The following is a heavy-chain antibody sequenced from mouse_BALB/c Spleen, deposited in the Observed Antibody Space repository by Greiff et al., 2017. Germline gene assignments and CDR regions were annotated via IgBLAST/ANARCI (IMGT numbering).Heavy chain of an antibody. CDR2: IRNKANGYTT. J-gene: IGHJ1*01. V-gene: IGHV7-3*02. CDR1: GFTFTDYY. CDR3: ARDLDYYGSSYGYFDV. D-gene: IGHD1-1*01. Sequence: EVQLVESGGGLVQPGGSLRLSCATSGFTFTDYYMSWVRQPPGKALEWLGFIRNKANGYTTEYSASVKGRFTISRDNSQSILYLQMNTLRAEDSATYYCARDLDYYGSSYGYFDVWGAGTTVTVSS.